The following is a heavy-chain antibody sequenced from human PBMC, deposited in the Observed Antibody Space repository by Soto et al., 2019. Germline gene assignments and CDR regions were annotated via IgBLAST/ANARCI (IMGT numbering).Heavy chain of an antibody. CDR2: IDPSDSYT. V-gene: IGHV5-10-1*01. CDR3: ASSSGLKYYFDY. CDR1: GYSFTSYW. Sequence: GESLKISCKGSGYSFTSYWISWVRQMPGKGLEWMGRIDPSDSYTNYSPSFQGHVTISADKSISTAYLQWSSLKASDTAMYYCASSSGLKYYFDYWGQGTLVTVSS. D-gene: IGHD3-22*01. J-gene: IGHJ4*02.